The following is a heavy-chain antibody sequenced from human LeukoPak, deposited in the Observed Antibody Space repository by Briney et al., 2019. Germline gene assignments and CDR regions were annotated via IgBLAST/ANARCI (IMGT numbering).Heavy chain of an antibody. D-gene: IGHD3-3*01. Sequence: SHTLSLTCTVSGGSISSGDYYWSWIRQPPGKGLEWIGYIYYSGSTYYNPSLKSRVTISVDTSKNQFSLKLSSVTAADTAVYYRARDRHYDFWSGYSDWGQGTLVTVSS. CDR3: ARDRHYDFWSGYSD. J-gene: IGHJ4*02. CDR2: IYYSGST. CDR1: GGSISSGDYY. V-gene: IGHV4-30-4*08.